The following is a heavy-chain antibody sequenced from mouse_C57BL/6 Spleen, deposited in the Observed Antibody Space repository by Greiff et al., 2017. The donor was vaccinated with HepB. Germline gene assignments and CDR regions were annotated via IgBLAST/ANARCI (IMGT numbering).Heavy chain of an antibody. D-gene: IGHD1-1*01. V-gene: IGHV1-81*01. CDR2: IYPRSGNT. Sequence: VQGVESGAELARPGASVKLSCKASGYTFTSYGISWVKQRTGQGLEWIGEIYPRSGNTYYNEKFKGKATLTADKSSSTAYMELRSLTSEDSAVYFCAREEITTVDYYAMDYWGQGTSVTVSS. J-gene: IGHJ4*01. CDR1: GYTFTSYG. CDR3: AREEITTVDYYAMDY.